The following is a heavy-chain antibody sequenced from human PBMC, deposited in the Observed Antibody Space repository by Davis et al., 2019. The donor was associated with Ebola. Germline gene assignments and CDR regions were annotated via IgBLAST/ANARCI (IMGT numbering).Heavy chain of an antibody. J-gene: IGHJ6*02. CDR2: INPNSGGT. CDR1: GYTFTGYY. Sequence: ASVKVSCKASGYTFTGYYMHWVRQAPGQGLEWMGWINPNSGGTNYAQKFQGWVTMTRDTSISTAYMELSSLRSEDTAVHYCARDYGRGMDVWGQGTTVTVSS. CDR3: ARDYGRGMDV. D-gene: IGHD3-10*01. V-gene: IGHV1-2*04.